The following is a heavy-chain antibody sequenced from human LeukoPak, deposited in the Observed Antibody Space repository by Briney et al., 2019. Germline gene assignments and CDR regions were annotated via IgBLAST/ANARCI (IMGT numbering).Heavy chain of an antibody. CDR3: ARGYHYGDYFIV. CDR2: INPNSGGT. CDR1: RYTFTGYY. J-gene: IGHJ4*02. D-gene: IGHD4-17*01. Sequence: GASVKVSCKASRYTFTGYYMHWVRQAPGQGLEWMGWINPNSGGTNYAQKFQGRVTMTRDTSISTAHMELSRLRSDDTAVYYCARGYHYGDYFIVWGQGTLVTVSS. V-gene: IGHV1-2*02.